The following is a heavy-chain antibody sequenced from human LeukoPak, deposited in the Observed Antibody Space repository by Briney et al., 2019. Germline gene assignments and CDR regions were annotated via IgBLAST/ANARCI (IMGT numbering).Heavy chain of an antibody. V-gene: IGHV4-38-2*02. Sequence: SETLSLTCTVSGYSISSGYYWGWIRQPPGKGLEWIGSIYHSGSTYYNPSLKSRVTISVDTSKNQFSLKLSSVTAADTAVYYCARGPRDGYNEYYFDYWGQGTLVTVSS. CDR3: ARGPRDGYNEYYFDY. CDR2: IYHSGST. J-gene: IGHJ4*02. CDR1: GYSISSGYY. D-gene: IGHD5-24*01.